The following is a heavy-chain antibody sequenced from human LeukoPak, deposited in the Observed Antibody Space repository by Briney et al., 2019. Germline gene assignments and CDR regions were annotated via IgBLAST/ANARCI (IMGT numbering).Heavy chain of an antibody. CDR1: GFTFSSYA. CDR2: ISGSGGST. Sequence: PGGSLRLSCAASGFTFSSYAMSWVRQAPGKGLEWVSAISGSGGSTYYADSVKGRFTISRDNSKSTLYLQMNSLRAEDTAVYYCAKRPYDSRGRAYYFDYWGQGTLVTVSS. D-gene: IGHD3-22*01. V-gene: IGHV3-23*01. J-gene: IGHJ4*02. CDR3: AKRPYDSRGRAYYFDY.